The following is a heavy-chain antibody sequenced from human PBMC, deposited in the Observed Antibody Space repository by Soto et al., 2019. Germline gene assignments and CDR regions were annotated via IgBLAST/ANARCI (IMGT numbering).Heavy chain of an antibody. CDR2: ISYDGSNK. V-gene: IGHV3-30-3*01. D-gene: IGHD2-2*01. J-gene: IGHJ4*02. CDR1: GFTFSSYA. Sequence: QVQLVESGGGVVQPGRSLRLSCAASGFTFSSYAMHWVRQAPGKVLEWVAVISYDGSNKYYADSVKGRFTISRDNSKSTLYLQMNSPRAEDTAVYYCARGPSSLTRFDYWGQGTLVTVSS. CDR3: ARGPSSLTRFDY.